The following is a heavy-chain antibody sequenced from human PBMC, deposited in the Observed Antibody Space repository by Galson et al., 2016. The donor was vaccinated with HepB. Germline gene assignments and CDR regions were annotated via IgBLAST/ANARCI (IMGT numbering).Heavy chain of an antibody. V-gene: IGHV4-34*01. Sequence: ETLSLTCDVYGGPFSGYYWSWIRQSPGKGLEWIGEINHRGSTKYNPSLKSRVTMSVDTSKNQFSLKLRSVTAADTAVYYCARARPKYLYDSSGYYVFDYWGQGTLVTVSS. CDR2: INHRGST. D-gene: IGHD3-22*01. CDR3: ARARPKYLYDSSGYYVFDY. CDR1: GGPFSGYY. J-gene: IGHJ4*02.